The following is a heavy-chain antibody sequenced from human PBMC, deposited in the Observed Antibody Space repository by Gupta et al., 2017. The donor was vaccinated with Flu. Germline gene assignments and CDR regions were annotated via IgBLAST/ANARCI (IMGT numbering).Heavy chain of an antibody. V-gene: IGHV3-21*01. D-gene: IGHD2-15*01. CDR2: ISSSSSYI. Sequence: LNLVRPAPGKGLEWVSSISSSSSYIYYADSVKGRFTISRDNAKNSLYLQMNSLRAEDTAVYYCARDHYLLGHCSGGSCYSQGIGMDVWGQGTTVTVSS. J-gene: IGHJ6*02. CDR3: ARDHYLLGHCSGGSCYSQGIGMDV.